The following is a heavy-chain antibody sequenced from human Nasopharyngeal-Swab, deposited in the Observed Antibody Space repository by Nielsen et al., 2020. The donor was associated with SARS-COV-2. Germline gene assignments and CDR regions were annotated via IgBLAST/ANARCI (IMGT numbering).Heavy chain of an antibody. CDR1: DKSISSTTHY. CDR3: ARRSYYSDASAYFFDY. J-gene: IGHJ4*01. D-gene: IGHD3-22*01. V-gene: IGHV4-39*02. Sequence: SETLSLTCSVSDKSISSTTHYWGWIRQPPGKGLEWIGDTYYGGNPNYNPSLKSRLTISVATSKNNFSLKLNSVTAADTAVYYCARRSYYSDASAYFFDYWGRGTLVTVSP. CDR2: TYYGGNP.